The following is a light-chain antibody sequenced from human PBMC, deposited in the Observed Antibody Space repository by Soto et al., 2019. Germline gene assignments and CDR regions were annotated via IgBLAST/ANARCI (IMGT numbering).Light chain of an antibody. CDR3: QQRSNWPWT. CDR2: DAS. V-gene: IGKV3-11*01. CDR1: QSVTS. Sequence: EIVLTQSPGTLSFSPGERATLSCRASQSVTSLAWYQQKPGQAPRLLIYDASNRATGIPARFSGSGSGTDFTLTISSLEPEDFAVYYCQQRSNWPWTFGQGTKVDIK. J-gene: IGKJ1*01.